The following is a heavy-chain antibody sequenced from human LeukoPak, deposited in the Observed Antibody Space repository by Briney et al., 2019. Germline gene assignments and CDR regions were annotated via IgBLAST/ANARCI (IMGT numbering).Heavy chain of an antibody. J-gene: IGHJ5*02. Sequence: GASVKVYCKASGYTLTTYAIHWVRQAPGRSLEWMGRINAGNRDAKYSQNFHDRITITRDTSASTVYMELTSLRSEDTAAYYCGKSAPSGFDPWGQGTLVTVSS. CDR1: GYTLTTYA. CDR3: GKSAPSGFDP. CDR2: INAGNRDA. V-gene: IGHV1-3*01.